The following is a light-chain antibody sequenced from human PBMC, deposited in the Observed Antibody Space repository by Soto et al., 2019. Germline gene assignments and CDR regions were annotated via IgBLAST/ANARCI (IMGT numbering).Light chain of an antibody. V-gene: IGKV1-33*01. J-gene: IGKJ4*01. CDR1: QDISNY. CDR2: DAS. Sequence: DIQMTQSPSSLSASVGDRVTITCQATQDISNYLNWYQQKPGKAPKLLIYDASNLATGVPSRFSGRGSGTDFTFTISSLQPEDIATDYCQQYYNFPFTFGGGTKVEIK. CDR3: QQYYNFPFT.